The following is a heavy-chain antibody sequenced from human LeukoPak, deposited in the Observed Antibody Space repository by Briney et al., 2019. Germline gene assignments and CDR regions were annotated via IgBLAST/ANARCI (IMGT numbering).Heavy chain of an antibody. CDR2: ISYDGSNK. V-gene: IGHV3-30*04. J-gene: IGHJ5*02. CDR1: GFTFSNYA. D-gene: IGHD2-2*01. CDR3: ARSGIPAAISPKNWFDP. Sequence: QTGGSLRLSCAASGFTFSNYAMHWVRQAPGKGLEWVAVISYDGSNKYYADSVKGRFTISRDNSKNTLYLQMNSLRAEDTAVYYCARSGIPAAISPKNWFDPWGQGTLVTVSS.